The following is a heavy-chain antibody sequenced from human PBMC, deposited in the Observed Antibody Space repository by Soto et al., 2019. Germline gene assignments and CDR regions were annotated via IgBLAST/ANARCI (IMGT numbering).Heavy chain of an antibody. J-gene: IGHJ4*02. D-gene: IGHD6-13*01. CDR2: ISGSGGST. CDR1: GFTFSSYA. V-gene: IGHV3-23*01. Sequence: GSLRLSCAASGFTFSSYAMSWVRQAPGKGLEWVSAISGSGGSTYYADSVKGRFTISRDNSKNTLYLQMNSLRAEDTAVYHCAQSWYSSSWYKIDWGQGTLVTVSS. CDR3: AQSWYSSSWYKID.